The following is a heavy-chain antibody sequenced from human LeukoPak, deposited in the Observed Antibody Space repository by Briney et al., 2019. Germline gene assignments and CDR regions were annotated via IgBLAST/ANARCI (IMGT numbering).Heavy chain of an antibody. V-gene: IGHV4-34*01. CDR2: FNPSGDT. Sequence: PSETPSLTCGVSGMSFNFYSWTWIRQTPGKGLEWIGEFNPSGDTNYNPSLKTRVTISVDTSKNQFSLNLRSVTVGDTAVYYCARGNPTITMAWGNAFDIWGRGAMVTVSS. CDR1: GMSFNFYS. D-gene: IGHD3-10*01. J-gene: IGHJ3*02. CDR3: ARGNPTITMAWGNAFDI.